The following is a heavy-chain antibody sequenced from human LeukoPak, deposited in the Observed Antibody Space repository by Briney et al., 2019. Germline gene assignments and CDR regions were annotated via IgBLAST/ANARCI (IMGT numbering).Heavy chain of an antibody. D-gene: IGHD1-1*01. V-gene: IGHV4-34*01. Sequence: PSETLSVTCAVYGGSFSGDYWSWIRQPPGKGLEWIGEINHSGSTNYNPSLKSRVTISVHTSKNRFSLKLSSVTAADTAVYYCARGRNWNDGLFDPRGQGTLVTVSS. CDR1: GGSFSGDY. J-gene: IGHJ5*02. CDR3: ARGRNWNDGLFDP. CDR2: INHSGST.